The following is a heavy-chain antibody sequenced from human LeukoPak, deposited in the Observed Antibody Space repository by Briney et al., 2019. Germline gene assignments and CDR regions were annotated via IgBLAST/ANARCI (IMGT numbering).Heavy chain of an antibody. CDR2: IYTSGST. CDR3: ARDGGVWFGELYYYYYGMDV. D-gene: IGHD3-10*01. J-gene: IGHJ6*02. CDR1: GGSISSYY. Sequence: SETLSLTCTVSGGSISSYYWSWIRQPAGKGLEWIGRIYTSGSTNYNPSLKSRVTMSVDTSKNQFSLKLSSVTAADTAVYYCARDGGVWFGELYYYYYGMDVWGQGTTVTVSS. V-gene: IGHV4-4*07.